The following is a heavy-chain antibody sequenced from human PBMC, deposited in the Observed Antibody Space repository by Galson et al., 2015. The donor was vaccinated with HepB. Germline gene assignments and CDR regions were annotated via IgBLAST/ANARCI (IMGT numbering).Heavy chain of an antibody. D-gene: IGHD3-10*01. J-gene: IGHJ4*02. CDR2: INPSGGST. CDR3: ASHSEGYYGSGSYSKQGFDY. V-gene: IGHV1-46*03. Sequence: SVKVSCKASGYTFTSYYMHWVRQAPGQGLEWMGIINPSGGSTSYAQKFQGRVTMTRDTSTSTVYMELSSLRSEDTAVYYCASHSEGYYGSGSYSKQGFDYWGQGTLVTVSS. CDR1: GYTFTSYY.